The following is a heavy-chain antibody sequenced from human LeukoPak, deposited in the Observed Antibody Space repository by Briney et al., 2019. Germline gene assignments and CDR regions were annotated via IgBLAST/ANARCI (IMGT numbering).Heavy chain of an antibody. V-gene: IGHV3-23*01. Sequence: GGSLRLSCAASGFTFSSYAMRWVRQAPGKGLEWVSAISGSGGSTYYADSVKGRFTISRDNSKNTLYLQMNSLRAEDTAVYYCAKESESLLWFGELTEPWGQGTLVTVSS. CDR1: GFTFSSYA. CDR2: ISGSGGST. D-gene: IGHD3-10*01. CDR3: AKESESLLWFGELTEP. J-gene: IGHJ5*02.